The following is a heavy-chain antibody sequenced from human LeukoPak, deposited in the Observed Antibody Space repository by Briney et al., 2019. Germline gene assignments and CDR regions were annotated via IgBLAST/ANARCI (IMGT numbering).Heavy chain of an antibody. D-gene: IGHD2-15*01. V-gene: IGHV3-66*01. J-gene: IGHJ6*02. CDR2: IYSGGST. CDR3: ARRIQGGYYGMDV. CDR1: GFTVSTNY. Sequence: GGSLRLSCAASGFTVSTNYMSWIRQAPGKGLEWVSVIYSGGSTYYADYVKGRFTFSRDNSKNMLYLQMNSLRAEDTAVYYCARRIQGGYYGMDVWGQGTTVSVTS.